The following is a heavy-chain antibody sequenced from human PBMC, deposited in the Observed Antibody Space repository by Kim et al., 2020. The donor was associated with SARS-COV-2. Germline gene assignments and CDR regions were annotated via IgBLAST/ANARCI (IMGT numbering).Heavy chain of an antibody. J-gene: IGHJ6*02. V-gene: IGHV3-53*04. D-gene: IGHD6-13*01. CDR2: IYSGGST. CDR3: ARGPSIAAAGTYYYYGMDV. Sequence: GGSLRLSCAASGFTVSSNYMSWVRQAPGKGLEWVSVIYSGGSTYYADSVKGRFTISRHNSKNTLYLQMNSLRAEDTAVYYCARGPSIAAAGTYYYYGMDVWGQGTTVTVSS. CDR1: GFTVSSNY.